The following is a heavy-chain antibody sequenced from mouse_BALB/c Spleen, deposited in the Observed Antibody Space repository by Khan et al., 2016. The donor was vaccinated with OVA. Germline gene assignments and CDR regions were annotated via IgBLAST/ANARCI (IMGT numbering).Heavy chain of an antibody. J-gene: IGHJ4*01. V-gene: IGHV1S41*01. CDR3: ARENYYGSSCYAKDY. D-gene: IGHD1-1*01. CDR2: IAPGSGST. CDR1: GYTFTSYW. Sequence: DLVKPGASVKLSCKASGYTFTSYWINWIKQRPGQGLEWIGRIAPGSGSTDYNEMFKGKATLTVDTSSSTVYIQLSSLSSEDSAVYFCARENYYGSSCYAKDYWGQGTSVTVSS.